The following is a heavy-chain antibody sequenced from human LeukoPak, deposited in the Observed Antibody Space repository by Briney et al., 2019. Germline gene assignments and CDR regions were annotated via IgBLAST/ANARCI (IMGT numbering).Heavy chain of an antibody. D-gene: IGHD3-10*01. CDR2: IYYSGST. CDR1: GGSISSSSYY. CDR3: AGDYGSGKEYFDY. V-gene: IGHV4-39*07. Sequence: SETLSLTCTVSGGSISSSSYYWGWIRQPPGKGLEWIGSIYYSGSTYYNPSLKSRVTISVDTSKNQFSLKLSSVTAADTAVYYCAGDYGSGKEYFDYWGQGTLVTVSS. J-gene: IGHJ4*02.